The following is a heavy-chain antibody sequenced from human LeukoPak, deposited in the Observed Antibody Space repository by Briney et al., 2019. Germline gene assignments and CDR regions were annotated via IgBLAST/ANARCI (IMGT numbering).Heavy chain of an antibody. CDR3: AKSFLPIVGATDY. D-gene: IGHD1-26*01. J-gene: IGHJ4*02. Sequence: GGSLRLSCAASGFTFSSYGMHWVRQAPGKGLEWVSAISGSGGSTYYADSVKGRFTISRDNSKNTLYLQMNSLRAEDTAVYYCAKSFLPIVGATDYWGQGTLVTVSS. CDR1: GFTFSSYG. V-gene: IGHV3-23*01. CDR2: ISGSGGST.